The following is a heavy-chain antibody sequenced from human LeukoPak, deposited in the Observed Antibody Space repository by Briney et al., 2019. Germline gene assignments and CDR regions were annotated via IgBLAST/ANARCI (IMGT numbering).Heavy chain of an antibody. D-gene: IGHD3-16*01. CDR1: GFTFSSYW. Sequence: PGGSLRLSCAASGFTFSSYWMNWGRQAPGKGLVWVSRLNSAGSITSYAASVKGRFTISRDNAQSTLYLQMTSLRDEATAVYYCARGTWGSFDYWGQGALVTVSS. J-gene: IGHJ4*02. V-gene: IGHV3-74*01. CDR3: ARGTWGSFDY. CDR2: LNSAGSIT.